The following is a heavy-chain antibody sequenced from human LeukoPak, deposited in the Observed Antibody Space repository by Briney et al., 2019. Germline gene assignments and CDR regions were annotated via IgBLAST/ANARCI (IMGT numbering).Heavy chain of an antibody. CDR1: GYTFTSYY. Sequence: ASVKVSCKASGYTFTSYYMHWVRQAPGQGLEWMGWISAYNGNTNYAQKLQGRVTMTTDTSTSTAYMELRSLRSDDTAVYYCARASSWSRYYYYYYMDVWGKGTTVTVSS. CDR2: ISAYNGNT. V-gene: IGHV1-18*04. J-gene: IGHJ6*03. D-gene: IGHD6-13*01. CDR3: ARASSWSRYYYYYYMDV.